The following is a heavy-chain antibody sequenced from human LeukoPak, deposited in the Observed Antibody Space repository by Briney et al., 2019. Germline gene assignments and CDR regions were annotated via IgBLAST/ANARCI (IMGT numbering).Heavy chain of an antibody. D-gene: IGHD3-3*02. CDR3: ARIIISTKYYSGLDV. Sequence: GGSLRLSCAASGFTFSHAWMSWVRQAPGKGLEWAVLISYDGNSMYYADSVKGRFTISRGNSKNTVYLQMDSLRPEDTAVYYCARIIISTKYYSGLDVWGQGTTVTVSS. V-gene: IGHV3-30*03. CDR1: GFTFSHAW. CDR2: ISYDGNSM. J-gene: IGHJ6*02.